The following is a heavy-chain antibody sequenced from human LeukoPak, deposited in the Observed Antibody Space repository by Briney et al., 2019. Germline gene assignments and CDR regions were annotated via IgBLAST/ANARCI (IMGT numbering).Heavy chain of an antibody. D-gene: IGHD5-24*01. V-gene: IGHV3-30*02. Sequence: GGSLRLSCAASGFTFSSYGMHWVRQAPGKGLEWVAFIRYDGSNKYYADSVKGRFTISRDNSKNTLYLQMNSLRAGDTAVYYCAKSRTGWLQFLIDYWGQGTLVTVSS. CDR3: AKSRTGWLQFLIDY. CDR2: IRYDGSNK. CDR1: GFTFSSYG. J-gene: IGHJ4*02.